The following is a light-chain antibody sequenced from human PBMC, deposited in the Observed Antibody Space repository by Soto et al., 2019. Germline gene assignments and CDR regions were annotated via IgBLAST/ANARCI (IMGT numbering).Light chain of an antibody. V-gene: IGKV1-27*01. CDR2: SAS. CDR3: QTYNIAPSWT. Sequence: DIQMTQSPSSVSASVGDRVTITCRASQGIRTWLAWYQRKPGKVPDLLISSASTLQSGAPSRFSGSGSGTDFTPTISSLQAEDGATYYCQTYNIAPSWTFGQGTKVDIK. J-gene: IGKJ1*01. CDR1: QGIRTW.